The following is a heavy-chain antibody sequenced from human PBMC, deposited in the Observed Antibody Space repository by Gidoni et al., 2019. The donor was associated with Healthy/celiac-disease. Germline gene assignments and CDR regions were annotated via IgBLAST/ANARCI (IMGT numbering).Heavy chain of an antibody. D-gene: IGHD3-22*01. Sequence: QVQLVQSGAEVKKPGSSVKVSCKASGGTFSSYAISWVRQAPGQGLEWMGGIIPIFGTANYAQKFQGRVTITADESTSTAYMELSSLRSEDTAVYYCARDFRPYYYYDSSGYYGAFDIWGQGTMVTVSS. CDR3: ARDFRPYYYYDSSGYYGAFDI. CDR1: GGTFSSYA. V-gene: IGHV1-69*01. J-gene: IGHJ3*02. CDR2: IIPIFGTA.